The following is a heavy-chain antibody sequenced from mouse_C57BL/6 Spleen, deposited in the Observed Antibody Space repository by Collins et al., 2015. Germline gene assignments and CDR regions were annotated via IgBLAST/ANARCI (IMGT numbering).Heavy chain of an antibody. V-gene: IGHV1-39*01. CDR2: INPNYGTT. Sequence: VKQSNGKSLEWIGVINPNYGTTSYNQKFKGKATLTVDQSSSTAYMQLNSLTSEDSAVYYCARSAYYYGSSGYFDVWGTGTTVTGLL. CDR3: ARSAYYYGSSGYFDV. D-gene: IGHD1-1*01. J-gene: IGHJ1*03.